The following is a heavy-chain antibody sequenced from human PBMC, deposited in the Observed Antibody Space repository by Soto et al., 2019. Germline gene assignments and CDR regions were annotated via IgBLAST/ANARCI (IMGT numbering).Heavy chain of an antibody. CDR2: INPNSGGT. D-gene: IGHD2-2*01. CDR1: GYTFTGYY. CDR3: ARGPSIVVVPAAPYNWFDP. Sequence: RASVKVSCKASGYTFTGYYMHWVRQAPGQGLEWMGWINPNSGGTNYAQKFQGRVTMTRDTSISTAYMELSRLRSDDTAVYYCARGPSIVVVPAAPYNWFDPWGQGTLVTVSS. J-gene: IGHJ5*02. V-gene: IGHV1-2*02.